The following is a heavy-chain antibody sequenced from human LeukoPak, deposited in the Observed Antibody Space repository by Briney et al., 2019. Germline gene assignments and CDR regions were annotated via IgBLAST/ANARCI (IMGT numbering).Heavy chain of an antibody. D-gene: IGHD6-6*01. CDR3: ARESGLREYSSSSFDY. Sequence: GASVKDSCKASGYTFTSYDINWVRQATGQGLEWMGWMNPNSGNTGYAQKFQGRVTMTRNTSISTAYMELSSLRSEDTAVYYCARESGLREYSSSSFDYWGQGTLVTVSS. J-gene: IGHJ4*02. V-gene: IGHV1-8*01. CDR1: GYTFTSYD. CDR2: MNPNSGNT.